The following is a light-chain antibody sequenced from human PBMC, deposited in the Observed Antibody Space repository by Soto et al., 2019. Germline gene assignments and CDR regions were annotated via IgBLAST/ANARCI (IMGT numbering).Light chain of an antibody. Sequence: DIQMTQSPSSLSASVGDRVTITCRASQVINIDVIWYQQKPGRAPKRLIYAASSLQSGVPSRFSGSGFGTEFTLTISRLQPEDFATYYCLQHNTYPTTFGPGTKVDIK. V-gene: IGKV1-17*01. CDR2: AAS. CDR3: LQHNTYPTT. CDR1: QVINID. J-gene: IGKJ3*01.